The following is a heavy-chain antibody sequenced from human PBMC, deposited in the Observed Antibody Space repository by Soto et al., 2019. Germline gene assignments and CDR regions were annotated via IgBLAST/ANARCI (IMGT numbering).Heavy chain of an antibody. Sequence: QVQLVESGGGVVQPGGSLRLSCAASGFIFTSYGMQWVRQSPGEGLEWVATTANDGSAQYYADSVKGRFTITRDNSKNTLFLQKDSLRPEDTGVYYCAKSTGGSSWYPPDHWGQGTLVTVSS. J-gene: IGHJ4*02. CDR1: GFIFTSYG. D-gene: IGHD6-13*01. CDR2: TANDGSAQ. V-gene: IGHV3-30*18. CDR3: AKSTGGSSWYPPDH.